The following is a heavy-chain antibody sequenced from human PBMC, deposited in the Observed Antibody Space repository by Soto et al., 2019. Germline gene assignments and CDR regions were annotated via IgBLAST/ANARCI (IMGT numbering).Heavy chain of an antibody. D-gene: IGHD5-12*01. CDR2: INTGNGNT. V-gene: IGHV1-3*04. CDR1: GITYTTYA. J-gene: IGHJ5*02. Sequence: QVQLVQSGAEVKKPGASVKVSCKASGITYTTYAIHWVRQAPGQGLEWMGWINTGNGNTRYSQRFQGRVTLTTDTSANTAYMALSSLTSEDTAVYYCASAISGYVTWGQGALMTVSS. CDR3: ASAISGYVT.